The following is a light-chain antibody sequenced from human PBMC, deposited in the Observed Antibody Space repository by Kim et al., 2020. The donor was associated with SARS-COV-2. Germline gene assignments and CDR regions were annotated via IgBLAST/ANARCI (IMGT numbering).Light chain of an antibody. J-gene: IGLJ1*01. CDR1: SSNIGSNT. V-gene: IGLV1-44*01. CDR3: AAWDDCLDGYV. CDR2: TYN. Sequence: QSVLTQPPSTSGTPGQRVTISCSGSSSNIGSNTVNWYQHLPGTAPKLLIYTYNQRPSGVPDRFSGSRSGTSASLAISGLQSEDEADYYCAAWDDCLDGYVFGTGTKVTVL.